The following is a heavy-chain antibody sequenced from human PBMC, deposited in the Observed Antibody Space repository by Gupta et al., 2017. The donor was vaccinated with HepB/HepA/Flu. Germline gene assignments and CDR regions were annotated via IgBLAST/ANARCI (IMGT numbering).Heavy chain of an antibody. D-gene: IGHD5-18*01. Sequence: QLQLQESGPGLVKPSETLSLTCTVSGGSISSSSYYWGWIRQPPGKGLEWIGSIYYSGSTYYNPSLKSRVTISVDTSKNQFSLKLSSVTAADTAVYYCARLGEGYSYGYFDYWGQGTLVTVSS. V-gene: IGHV4-39*01. CDR1: GGSISSSSYY. CDR2: IYYSGST. CDR3: ARLGEGYSYGYFDY. J-gene: IGHJ4*02.